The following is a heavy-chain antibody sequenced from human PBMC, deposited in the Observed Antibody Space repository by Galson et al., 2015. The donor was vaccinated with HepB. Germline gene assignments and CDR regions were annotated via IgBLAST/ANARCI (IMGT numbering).Heavy chain of an antibody. J-gene: IGHJ4*02. Sequence: SLRLSCAASGFTFSSYAMSWVRQAPGKGLEWVSAISGSGGGTYYADSVKGRFTISRDNSKNTLYLQMNSLRAEDTAVYYCAKYDSSGYYYHAFDYWGQGTLVTVSS. CDR3: AKYDSSGYYYHAFDY. D-gene: IGHD3-22*01. CDR1: GFTFSSYA. CDR2: ISGSGGGT. V-gene: IGHV3-23*01.